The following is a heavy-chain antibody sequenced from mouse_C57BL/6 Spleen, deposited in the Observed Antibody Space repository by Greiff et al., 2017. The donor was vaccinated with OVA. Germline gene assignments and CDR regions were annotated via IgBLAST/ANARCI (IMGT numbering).Heavy chain of an antibody. CDR1: GFSLTSYG. D-gene: IGHD1-1*01. CDR3: ARNGDYYGSSPWYFDV. Sequence: QVQLQQSGPGLVQPSQSLSITCTVSGFSLTSYGVHWVRQSPGKGLEWLGVIWSGGSTDYNAAFISRLSISKDNSKSQVFFKMNSLQADDTAIYYCARNGDYYGSSPWYFDVWGTGTTVTVSS. CDR2: IWSGGST. J-gene: IGHJ1*03. V-gene: IGHV2-2*01.